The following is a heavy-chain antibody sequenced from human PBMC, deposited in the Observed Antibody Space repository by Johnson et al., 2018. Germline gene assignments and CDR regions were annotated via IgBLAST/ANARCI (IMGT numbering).Heavy chain of an antibody. V-gene: IGHV3-23*01. CDR1: GFTFSSYA. D-gene: IGHD6-6*01. J-gene: IGHJ6*03. Sequence: EVQLLESGGGLVQPGGSLRLSCAASGFTFSSYAMSWVRQAPGKGLEWVSAISGSGGSTYYADSVKGRFTISRDNSKNKLYLQRNSLRAEDTAVYYWAREEQPVRNYYYMDVWGKGTTVTVYS. CDR2: ISGSGGST. CDR3: AREEQPVRNYYYMDV.